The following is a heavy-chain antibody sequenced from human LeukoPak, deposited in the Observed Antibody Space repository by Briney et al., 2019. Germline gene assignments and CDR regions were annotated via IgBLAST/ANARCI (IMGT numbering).Heavy chain of an antibody. Sequence: GGSLRLSCAASGFTFSSYAMSWVRQAPGKGLEWVSAISGSGGSTYYADSVKGRFTISRDNSKNTLYLQMNSLRAEDTAVYYCAKERNRDDFWSGYPYYFDYWGQGTLVTVFS. V-gene: IGHV3-23*01. CDR1: GFTFSSYA. CDR2: ISGSGGST. CDR3: AKERNRDDFWSGYPYYFDY. J-gene: IGHJ4*02. D-gene: IGHD3-3*01.